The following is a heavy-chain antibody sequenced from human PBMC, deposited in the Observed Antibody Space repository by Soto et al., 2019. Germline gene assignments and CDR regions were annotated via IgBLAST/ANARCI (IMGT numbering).Heavy chain of an antibody. V-gene: IGHV4-39*01. CDR3: ARRTTMVSFDP. CDR1: GGSISSSSYY. CDR2: IYYSGST. D-gene: IGHD3-10*01. J-gene: IGHJ5*02. Sequence: SETLSLTCTVSGGSISSSSYYWGWIRQPPGKGLEWIGSIYYSGSTYYNPSLKSRVTISVDTSKNQFSLKLSSVTAADTAVYYCARRTTMVSFDPWGQGTQVTVSS.